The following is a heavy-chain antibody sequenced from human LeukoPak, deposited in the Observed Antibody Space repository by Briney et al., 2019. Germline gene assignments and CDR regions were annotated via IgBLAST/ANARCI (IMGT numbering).Heavy chain of an antibody. CDR1: GYTFTGYY. CDR2: INPNSGGT. D-gene: IGHD3-22*01. Sequence: ASVKASCKASGYTFTGYYMHWVRQAPGQGLEWMGRINPNSGGTNYAQKFQGRVTMTRDTSISTAYMELSRLRSDDTAVYYCARTTYYYDSSGYYTPPHFDYWGQGTLVTVSS. J-gene: IGHJ4*02. CDR3: ARTTYYYDSSGYYTPPHFDY. V-gene: IGHV1-2*06.